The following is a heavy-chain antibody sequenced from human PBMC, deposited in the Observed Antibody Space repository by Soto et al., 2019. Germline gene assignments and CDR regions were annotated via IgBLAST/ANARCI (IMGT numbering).Heavy chain of an antibody. Sequence: PSGTPSLTCTVSGGSISRGGYYWSWIRQHPGKGLEWIGYIYYSGSTYYNPSLKSRVTISVDTSKNQISLKLSSVTAADTAVYYCARSSTSANYFDYWGQGTLVTVSS. D-gene: IGHD2-2*01. CDR3: ARSSTSANYFDY. CDR1: GGSISRGGYY. CDR2: IYYSGST. V-gene: IGHV4-31*03. J-gene: IGHJ4*01.